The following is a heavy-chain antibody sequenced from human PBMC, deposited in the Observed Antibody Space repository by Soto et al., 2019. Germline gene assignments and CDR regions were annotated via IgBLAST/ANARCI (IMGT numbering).Heavy chain of an antibody. Sequence: QVQLVESGGGVVQPGRSLRLSCAASGFTFSSYGMHWVRQAPGKGLEWVAVISYDGSNKYYADSVKGRFTISRDNSKNTLELSMNGLSSVDAAVYCCASFVYYCASRCSHASWAQGTVV. CDR2: ISYDGSNK. J-gene: IGHJ5*02. D-gene: IGHD3-22*01. CDR3: ASFVYYCASRCSHAS. V-gene: IGHV3-30*03. CDR1: GFTFSSYG.